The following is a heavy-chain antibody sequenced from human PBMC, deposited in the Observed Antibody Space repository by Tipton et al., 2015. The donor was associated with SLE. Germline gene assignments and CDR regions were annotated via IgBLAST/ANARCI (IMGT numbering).Heavy chain of an antibody. CDR2: VGSSGSP. CDR1: GGFISTYY. Sequence: TLSLTCTVSGGFISTYYWSWIRQPAGKGLEWIGRVGSSGSPTYNPSLKSRVTMSVDTSTNQFSLKLTSVTGADTAVYYCARDRNPIYYYYGMDVWGRGTTVTVSS. CDR3: ARDRNPIYYYYGMDV. J-gene: IGHJ6*02. V-gene: IGHV4-4*07. D-gene: IGHD1-14*01.